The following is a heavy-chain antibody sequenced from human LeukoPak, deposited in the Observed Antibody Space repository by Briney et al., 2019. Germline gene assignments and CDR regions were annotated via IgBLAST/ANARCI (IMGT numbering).Heavy chain of an antibody. Sequence: GGSLRLSCAASGFTFSSYSMNWVRQAPGKGLEWVSHITASGTAMFYADSVKGRLTISRDNAKNSLYLQMNSLRDEDTAVYYCASSGSYRFDYWGQGTLVTVSS. V-gene: IGHV3-48*02. CDR2: ITASGTAM. CDR1: GFTFSSYS. CDR3: ASSGSYRFDY. J-gene: IGHJ4*02. D-gene: IGHD1-26*01.